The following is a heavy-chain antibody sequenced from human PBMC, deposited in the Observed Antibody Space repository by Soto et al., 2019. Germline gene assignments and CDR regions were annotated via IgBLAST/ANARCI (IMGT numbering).Heavy chain of an antibody. V-gene: IGHV2-5*02. CDR3: ALAAPLTALCVVVSGRFDP. CDR1: GFSLSTSGVG. J-gene: IGHJ5*02. Sequence: SGPTLVNPTQTLTLPCTFSGFSLSTSGVGVGWIRQPPGKALGWLGRHSWDDDKRWIPSLESRRTTTKDTSKKQVVITMADTAPVDTATYYCALAAPLTALCVVVSGRFDPWGQGTLVTVSS. D-gene: IGHD2-21*01. CDR2: HSWDDDK.